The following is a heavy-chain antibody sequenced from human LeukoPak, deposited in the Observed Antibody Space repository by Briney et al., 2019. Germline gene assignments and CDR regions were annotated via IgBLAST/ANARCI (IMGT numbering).Heavy chain of an antibody. CDR3: AKHIYGVVSIQQ. V-gene: IGHV3-15*01. D-gene: IGHD3-3*01. CDR1: GFTFRDAW. CDR2: IRSKADGGTT. Sequence: PGGSLRLSCAASGFTFRDAWMTWVRQAPGKGLEWVGRIRSKADGGTTDYAVSVQGRFTISRDDSKNTLYLQMSSLKTEDTAVYYCAKHIYGVVSIQQWGQGTLVTVSS. J-gene: IGHJ1*01.